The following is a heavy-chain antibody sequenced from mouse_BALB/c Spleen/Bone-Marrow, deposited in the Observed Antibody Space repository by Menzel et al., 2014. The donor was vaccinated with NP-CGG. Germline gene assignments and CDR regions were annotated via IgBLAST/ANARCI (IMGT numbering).Heavy chain of an antibody. J-gene: IGHJ3*01. CDR2: ISTYSGNT. CDR3: ARGSMITTDWFAY. D-gene: IGHD2-4*01. V-gene: IGHV1-67*01. CDR1: GYTFTDYA. Sequence: VHVKQSGPELVRPGVSVKISCKGSGYTFTDYAMHWVKQSHAKSLEWIGVISTYSGNTNYNQKFKGKATMTVDKSSSTAYMELARLTSEDSAIYYCARGSMITTDWFAYWGQGTLVTVSA.